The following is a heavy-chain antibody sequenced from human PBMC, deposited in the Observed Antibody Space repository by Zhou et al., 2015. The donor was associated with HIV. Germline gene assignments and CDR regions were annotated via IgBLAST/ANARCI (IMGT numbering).Heavy chain of an antibody. Sequence: QVQLVQSGAEVKKPGSSVKVSCKASGGTFSSYAISWVRQAPGQGLEWMGGIIPIFGTANYAQKFQGRVTITADESTSTAYMELSSLRSEDTAVYYCASFAPTAVTTTFDAFDIWGQGTMVTVSS. J-gene: IGHJ3*02. CDR3: ASFAPTAVTTTFDAFDI. V-gene: IGHV1-69*01. D-gene: IGHD4-11*01. CDR2: IIPIFGTA. CDR1: GGTFSSYA.